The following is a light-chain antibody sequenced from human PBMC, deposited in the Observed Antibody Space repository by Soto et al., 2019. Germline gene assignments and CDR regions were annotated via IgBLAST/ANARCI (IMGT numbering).Light chain of an antibody. CDR2: AAS. J-gene: IGKJ1*01. V-gene: IGKV1-27*01. Sequence: DIQMTQSPSSLSASVGDRVTITCRASRGIYTHLAWYQQKPGNAHKPLIYAASTLQSGVPSRFSASGSGTDFFLTLGALQSEDVGTYFCQTYDKAPWTFGPGTRV. CDR3: QTYDKAPWT. CDR1: RGIYTH.